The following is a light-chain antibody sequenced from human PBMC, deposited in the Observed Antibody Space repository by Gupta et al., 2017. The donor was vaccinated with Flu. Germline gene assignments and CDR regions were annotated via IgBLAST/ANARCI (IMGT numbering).Light chain of an antibody. CDR2: GAS. CDR3: QQYYMSPKT. CDR1: QSLTSTY. V-gene: IGKV3-20*01. Sequence: VLTQSPGTPSLSPGERATLPCRASQSLTSTYLAWYQQKPGQSPRLLIYGASSRAAGIPDRFSGSGSGTDFTLTISRLEPEDFAVYYCQQYYMSPKTFGQGTKVEVK. J-gene: IGKJ1*01.